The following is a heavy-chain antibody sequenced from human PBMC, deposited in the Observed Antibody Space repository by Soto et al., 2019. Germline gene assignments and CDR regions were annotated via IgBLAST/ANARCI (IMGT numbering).Heavy chain of an antibody. CDR3: TRKTPTNGMAV. Sequence: ASVKVSCKASGYTLDRYDINWVRRATGQGLEWIGWMNPGSGDTGYAQNFQDRVTMTRNISINTAYIELNSLRVGDTAVYYCTRKTPTNGMAVWGQGTTVTVSS. J-gene: IGHJ6*02. CDR1: GYTLDRYD. V-gene: IGHV1-8*01. CDR2: MNPGSGDT. D-gene: IGHD2-15*01.